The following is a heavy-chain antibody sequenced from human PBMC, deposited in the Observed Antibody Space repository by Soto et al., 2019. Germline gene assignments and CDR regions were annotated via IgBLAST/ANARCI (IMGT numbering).Heavy chain of an antibody. V-gene: IGHV1-8*01. CDR2: MNPGSGDT. Sequence: ASVKVSCKASGYGFTSNDVRWVRQATGQGLEWMGWMNPGSGDTAYAQKVQGRVTMTRDISIDTAYMELSSLRDEDTAIYYCARMATFGSLNWFDPWGQGTLVT. CDR1: GYGFTSND. CDR3: ARMATFGSLNWFDP. D-gene: IGHD3-16*01. J-gene: IGHJ5*02.